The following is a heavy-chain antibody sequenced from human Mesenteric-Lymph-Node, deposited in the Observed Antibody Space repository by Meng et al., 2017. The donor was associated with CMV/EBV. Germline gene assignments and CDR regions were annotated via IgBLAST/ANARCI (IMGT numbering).Heavy chain of an antibody. V-gene: IGHV1-2*02. Sequence: ASVKVSCKASGYTFKGYHMHWVRQAPGQGLEWMGWIDPAGGETNYAQSFRGRVTMTRDTSINTTYMELSSLRSDDTAVYYCARGGYYYHYGMDVWGQGTTVTVSS. CDR3: ARGGYYYHYGMDV. CDR1: GYTFKGYH. J-gene: IGHJ6*02. CDR2: IDPAGGET.